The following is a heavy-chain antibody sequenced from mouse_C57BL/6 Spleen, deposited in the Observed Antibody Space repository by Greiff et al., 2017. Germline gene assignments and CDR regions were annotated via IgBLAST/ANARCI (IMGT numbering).Heavy chain of an antibody. CDR2: INPNNGGT. D-gene: IGHD1-1*01. CDR1: GYTFTDYY. V-gene: IGHV1-26*01. J-gene: IGHJ4*01. Sequence: VQLQQSGPELVKPGASVKLSCKASGYTFTDYYMNWVKQSHGKSLEWIGDINPNNGGTSYNQKFKGKATLTVDKSSSTDYKESRNLKSEDSAVYYCARSDYYGSIYAMDYWGQGTSVTVSS. CDR3: ARSDYYGSIYAMDY.